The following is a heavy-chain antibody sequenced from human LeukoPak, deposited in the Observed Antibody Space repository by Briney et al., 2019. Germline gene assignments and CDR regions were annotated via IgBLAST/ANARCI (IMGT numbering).Heavy chain of an antibody. D-gene: IGHD4-17*01. CDR2: IYYSGTT. V-gene: IGHV4-31*01. J-gene: IGHJ5*02. CDR3: ARVKDYGDYWFDP. CDR1: GGSISSGGYY. Sequence: SETLSLTCTVSGGSISSGGYYWSWIRQHPGKGLEWIGYIYYSGTTYYNPSLKSQVTISVDMSKNQFSLQLSSVTAADTAVYYCARVKDYGDYWFDPWGQGTLVTVSS.